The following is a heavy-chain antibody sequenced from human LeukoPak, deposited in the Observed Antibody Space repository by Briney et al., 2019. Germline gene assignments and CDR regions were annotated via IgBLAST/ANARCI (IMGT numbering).Heavy chain of an antibody. CDR2: ISSSSSYI. CDR3: ARGTDTFGGVIADYYYYYMDV. J-gene: IGHJ6*03. V-gene: IGHV3-21*01. CDR1: GFTFSSYS. Sequence: GGSLRLSCAASGFTFSSYSMNWVRQAPGKGLEWVSSISSSSSYIYYADSVKGRFTISRDNAKNSLYLQMNSLRAEDTAVYYCARGTDTFGGVIADYYYYYMDVWGKGTTVTVS. D-gene: IGHD3-16*02.